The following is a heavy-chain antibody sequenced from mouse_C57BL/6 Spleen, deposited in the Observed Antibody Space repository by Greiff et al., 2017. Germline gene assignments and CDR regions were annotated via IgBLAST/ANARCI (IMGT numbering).Heavy chain of an antibody. CDR2: IDPSDSYT. Sequence: VQLQQPGAELVMPGASVKLSCKASGYTFTSYWMHWVKQRPGQGLEWIGEIDPSDSYTNYNQKFKGKSTLTVDKSSSTAYMQLSSLTSEDSAVYYCARRGTTVALDYWGQGTTRSVSS. CDR1: GYTFTSYW. D-gene: IGHD1-1*01. V-gene: IGHV1-69*01. J-gene: IGHJ2*01. CDR3: ARRGTTVALDY.